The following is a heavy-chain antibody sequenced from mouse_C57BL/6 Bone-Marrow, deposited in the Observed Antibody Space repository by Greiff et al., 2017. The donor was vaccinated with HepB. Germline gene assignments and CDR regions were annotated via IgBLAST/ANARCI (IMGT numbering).Heavy chain of an antibody. V-gene: IGHV14-4*01. CDR1: GFNIKDDY. CDR2: IDPENGDT. CDR3: TTPTIVPRAY. Sequence: VQLQQSGAELVRPGASVKLSCTASGFNIKDDYMHWVKQRPEQGLEWIGWIDPENGDTEYASKFQGKATITADTSSNTAYLQLSSLTSEDTAVYYCTTPTIVPRAYWGQGTLVTVSA. J-gene: IGHJ3*01. D-gene: IGHD2-5*01.